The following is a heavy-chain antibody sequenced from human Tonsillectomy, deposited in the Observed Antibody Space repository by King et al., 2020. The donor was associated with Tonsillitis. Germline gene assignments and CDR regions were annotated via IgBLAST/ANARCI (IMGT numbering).Heavy chain of an antibody. CDR3: AKDLPLTSGGVLVY. CDR2: IKSKIDGETT. J-gene: IGHJ4*02. CDR1: GLTFTYAW. V-gene: IGHV3-15*01. Sequence: VQLVESGGGLVKPGGSLRLSCAASGLTFTYAWMTWVRQAPGKGLEWVGHIKSKIDGETTDYGAPVKGRFTFSRDDSKDTLYLQMNNLRSEDTAVYYCAKDLPLTSGGVLVYWGQGIQVTVSS. D-gene: IGHD3-16*02.